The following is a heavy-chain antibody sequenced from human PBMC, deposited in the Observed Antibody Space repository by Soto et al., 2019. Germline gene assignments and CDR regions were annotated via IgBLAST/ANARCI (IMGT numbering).Heavy chain of an antibody. CDR3: ARDLRYCSSTSCPYYYYYGVDV. D-gene: IGHD2-2*01. V-gene: IGHV4-31*01. CDR1: GGAISADGYY. Sequence: QVQLQESGPGLVKPSQTLSLTCTVSGGAISADGYYWTWIRQRPGKGLEWIGYIYHSGSTSYDPSLMSLVTISLDTSKNQFSLTLTSVTAADTAVYYCARDLRYCSSTSCPYYYYYGVDVWGQGTTVTVSS. J-gene: IGHJ6*02. CDR2: IYHSGST.